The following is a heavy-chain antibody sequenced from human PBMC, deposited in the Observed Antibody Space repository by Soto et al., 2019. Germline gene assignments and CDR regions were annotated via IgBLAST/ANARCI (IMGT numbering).Heavy chain of an antibody. D-gene: IGHD2-2*02. CDR2: ISGSGGST. CDR3: AKDPPSTGVPAAIAEYFQH. CDR1: GFTFSNA. Sequence: PGGSLRLSCAASGFTFSNAMSWVRQAPGKGLEWVSAISGSGGSTYYADSVKGRFTISRDNSKNTLYLQMNSLRAEDTAVYYCAKDPPSTGVPAAIAEYFQHWGQGTLVTVSS. J-gene: IGHJ1*01. V-gene: IGHV3-23*01.